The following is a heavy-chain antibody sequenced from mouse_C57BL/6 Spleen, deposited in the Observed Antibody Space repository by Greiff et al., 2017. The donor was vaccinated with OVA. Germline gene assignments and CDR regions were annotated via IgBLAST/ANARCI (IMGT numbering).Heavy chain of an antibody. CDR1: GYAFTNYL. V-gene: IGHV1-54*01. CDR3: AREITTVVANYAMDY. D-gene: IGHD1-1*01. Sequence: VQLKESGAELVRPGTSVKVSCKASGYAFTNYLIEWVKQRPGQGLEWIGVINPGSGGTNYNEKFKGKATLTADKSSSTASMQLSSLTSEYSAVYFCAREITTVVANYAMDYWGQGTSVTVSS. CDR2: INPGSGGT. J-gene: IGHJ4*01.